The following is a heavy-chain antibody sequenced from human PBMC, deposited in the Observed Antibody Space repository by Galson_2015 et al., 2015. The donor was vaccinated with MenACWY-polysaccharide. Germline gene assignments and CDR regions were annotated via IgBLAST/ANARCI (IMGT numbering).Heavy chain of an antibody. Sequence: TLSLTCTVSGGSISSYYWNWIRQPPGKGLEWVGYINYSGSTNHNPSLKSRVTMSVDTPKNQFSLNLTSVTDADTAVYYCARAIAVAGQRRDFDLWGRGTLVTVSS. J-gene: IGHJ2*01. CDR3: ARAIAVAGQRRDFDL. CDR2: INYSGST. D-gene: IGHD6-19*01. CDR1: GGSISSYY. V-gene: IGHV4-59*01.